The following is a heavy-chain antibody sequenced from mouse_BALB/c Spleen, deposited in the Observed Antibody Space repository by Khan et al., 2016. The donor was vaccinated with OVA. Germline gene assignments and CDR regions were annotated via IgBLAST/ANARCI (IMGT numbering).Heavy chain of an antibody. CDR3: TNHGSSSAGFTY. J-gene: IGHJ3*01. D-gene: IGHD1-1*01. CDR2: INPSTDYT. V-gene: IGHV1-7*01. Sequence: VQLQESGAELAKPGASVMMSCKASGYTFTSYWMHWVKQRPGQGLEWIGYINPSTDYTEYNQKFKDKATLTADKSSSTAYMQLTSLTSEDSAVYYCTNHGSSSAGFTYWGQGTLVTVSA. CDR1: GYTFTSYW.